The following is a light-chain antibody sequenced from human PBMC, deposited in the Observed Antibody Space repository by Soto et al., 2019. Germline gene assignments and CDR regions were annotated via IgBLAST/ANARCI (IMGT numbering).Light chain of an antibody. CDR2: RNN. V-gene: IGLV1-47*01. J-gene: IGLJ1*01. Sequence: QSVLTQPPSVSGTPGQRVIISCSGSTSNIGANPVNWYQQLPGTAPKLLIYRNNQRPSGVPDRFSGSKSGTSASLAISGLRSEDEADYYCAAWDDSLSGHYVFGTGTKVTVL. CDR3: AAWDDSLSGHYV. CDR1: TSNIGANP.